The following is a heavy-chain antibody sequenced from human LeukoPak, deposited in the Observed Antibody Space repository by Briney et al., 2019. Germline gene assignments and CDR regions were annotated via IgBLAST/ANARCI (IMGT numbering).Heavy chain of an antibody. V-gene: IGHV1-8*01. D-gene: IGHD1-1*01. J-gene: IGHJ4*02. Sequence: ASVKVSCKASGYTFTSYDINWVRQATGPGLEWMGWMSPNSGNTGYAQKFQGRVTMTRNTSIITAYMELSSLRSEDTAVDYCARSQTGTYGYWGRGTLVTVSS. CDR1: GYTFTSYD. CDR2: MSPNSGNT. CDR3: ARSQTGTYGY.